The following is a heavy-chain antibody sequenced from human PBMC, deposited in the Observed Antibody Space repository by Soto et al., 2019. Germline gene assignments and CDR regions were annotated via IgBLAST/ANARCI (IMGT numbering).Heavy chain of an antibody. CDR1: GFTFSSYW. CDR2: IKQDGSEK. J-gene: IGHJ3*02. CDR3: ARVGRSIAAAGPYDAFDI. Sequence: GGCLRLSCAASGFTFSSYWMSWVRQAPGKGLEWVANIKQDGSEKYYVDSVKGRFTISRDNAKNSLYLQMNSLRAEDTAVYYCARVGRSIAAAGPYDAFDIWGQGTMVTVSS. D-gene: IGHD6-13*01. V-gene: IGHV3-7*01.